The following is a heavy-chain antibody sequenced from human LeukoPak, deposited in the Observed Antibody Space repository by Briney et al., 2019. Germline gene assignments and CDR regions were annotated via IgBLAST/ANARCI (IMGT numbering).Heavy chain of an antibody. CDR1: GFTVSSNY. V-gene: IGHV3-53*01. CDR3: ARDFSPSPGYYYYYGVDV. J-gene: IGHJ6*02. CDR2: IYSGGST. D-gene: IGHD3-3*01. Sequence: GGSLRLSCAASGFTVSSNYMSWVRQAPGKGLEWVSVIYSGGSTYYADSVKGRFTISRDNSKNTLYLQMNSLRAEDTAVYYCARDFSPSPGYYYYYGVDVWGQGTTVTVSS.